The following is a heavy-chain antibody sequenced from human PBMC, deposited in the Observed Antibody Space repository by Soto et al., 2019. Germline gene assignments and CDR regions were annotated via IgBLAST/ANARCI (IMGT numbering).Heavy chain of an antibody. CDR1: GGSISSYY. CDR3: ARVDYYDSSGYIDY. V-gene: IGHV4-59*01. J-gene: IGHJ4*02. Sequence: SLTCTVSGGSISSYYWSWIRQPPGKGLEWIGYIYYSGSTNYNPSLKSRVTISVDTSKNQFSLKLSSVTAADTAVYYCARVDYYDSSGYIDYWGQGTLVTVSS. D-gene: IGHD3-22*01. CDR2: IYYSGST.